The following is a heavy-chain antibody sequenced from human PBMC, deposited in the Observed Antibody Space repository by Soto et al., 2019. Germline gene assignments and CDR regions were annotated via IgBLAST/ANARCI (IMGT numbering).Heavy chain of an antibody. J-gene: IGHJ3*02. CDR2: IIPIFGTA. CDR1: GGTFSSYA. V-gene: IGHV1-69*12. Sequence: QVQLVQSGAEVKKPGSSVKVSCKASGGTFSSYAISWVRQAPGQGLEWMGGIIPIFGTANYAQKFQGRVTITADESTSTAYMELSSLRSEDTAVYYCARDRRGYCSGGSCYSKPRRDAFDIWGQGTMVTVSS. D-gene: IGHD2-15*01. CDR3: ARDRRGYCSGGSCYSKPRRDAFDI.